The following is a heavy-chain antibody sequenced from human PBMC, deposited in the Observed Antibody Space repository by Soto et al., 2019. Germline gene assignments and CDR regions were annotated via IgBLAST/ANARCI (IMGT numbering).Heavy chain of an antibody. CDR2: LYDVFGS. D-gene: IGHD1-1*01. CDR1: GLTVSGTKY. CDR3: ASWHEREHAYDV. Sequence: DVQLVESGGGLIQPGESLRLSCAAFGLTVSGTKYVAWVRQAPGKGLEWVSALYDVFGSFYGDSVKGRFTTSSDSSKSTVYLQMNDLRPDDTAVYYCASWHEREHAYDVWGQGTTVIVSS. J-gene: IGHJ3*01. V-gene: IGHV3-53*01.